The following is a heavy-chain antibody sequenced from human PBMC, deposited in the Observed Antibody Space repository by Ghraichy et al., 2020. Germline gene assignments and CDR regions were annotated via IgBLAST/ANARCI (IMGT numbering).Heavy chain of an antibody. Sequence: SGPTLVKPTQTLTLTCTFSGFSLSTSGVGVGWIRQPPGKALEWLALIYWDDDKRYSPSLKSRLTITKDTSKNQVVLTMTNMDPVDTATYYCARPRPGASWDYWGQGTLVTVSS. J-gene: IGHJ4*02. D-gene: IGHD7-27*01. CDR3: ARPRPGASWDY. CDR2: IYWDDDK. V-gene: IGHV2-5*02. CDR1: GFSLSTSGVG.